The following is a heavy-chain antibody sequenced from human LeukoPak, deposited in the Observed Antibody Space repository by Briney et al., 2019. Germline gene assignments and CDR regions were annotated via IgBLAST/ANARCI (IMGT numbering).Heavy chain of an antibody. J-gene: IGHJ4*02. V-gene: IGHV4-34*01. D-gene: IGHD6-25*01. CDR2: INHSGST. CDR3: AGYYNSGSPADY. Sequence: SETLSLTCAVYGGSFSGYYWSWIRQPPGKGLEWIGEINHSGSTNYNPSLESRVTISVDKSKNRFSLKLTSVTAADTAVYYCAGYYNSGSPADYWGQGTLVTVSS. CDR1: GGSFSGYY.